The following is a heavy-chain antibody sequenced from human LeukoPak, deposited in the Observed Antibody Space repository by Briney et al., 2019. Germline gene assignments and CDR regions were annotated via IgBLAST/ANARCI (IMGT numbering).Heavy chain of an antibody. CDR1: GFTFTSYA. CDR3: AKNVREADWYYYYMDV. Sequence: GGSLRLSCAASGFTFTSYAMTWVRQAPGKGLEWVSAISGSGVTTYFADSVKGRFTISRDNSKNTLYLQMNSLRAEDTAVYYCAKNVREADWYYYYMDVWGKGTTVTVSS. D-gene: IGHD3-9*01. J-gene: IGHJ6*03. V-gene: IGHV3-23*01. CDR2: ISGSGVTT.